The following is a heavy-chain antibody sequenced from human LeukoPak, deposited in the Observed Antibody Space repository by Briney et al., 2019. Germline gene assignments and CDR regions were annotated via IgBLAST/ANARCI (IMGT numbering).Heavy chain of an antibody. D-gene: IGHD5-18*01. V-gene: IGHV4-30-2*01. CDR3: ARDWGTPMAHTDH. CDR1: GGSISTGGYY. Sequence: PSETLSLTCVVSGGSISTGGYYWTWIRQPPGQDLEWIGSINQSGSTYYNPSLKTRVTMSFDTSKNQFSLNLSSVTAADTAVYYCARDWGTPMAHTDHWGQGTLVTVSS. CDR2: INQSGST. J-gene: IGHJ5*02.